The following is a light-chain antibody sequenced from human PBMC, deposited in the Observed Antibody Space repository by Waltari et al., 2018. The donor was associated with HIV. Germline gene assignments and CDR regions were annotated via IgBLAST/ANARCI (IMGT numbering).Light chain of an antibody. J-gene: IGKJ1*01. CDR1: QSISSW. V-gene: IGKV1-5*03. Sequence: DIQMTQSPSTLSASVGDRVTITCRASQSISSWLAWYQQKPGKAPKLLIYKASSLESGVPSRFSGSGSGTEFTLTISSLQPDDFATYYCQQYNSYSPVTFGQGTKVEIK. CDR3: QQYNSYSPVT. CDR2: KAS.